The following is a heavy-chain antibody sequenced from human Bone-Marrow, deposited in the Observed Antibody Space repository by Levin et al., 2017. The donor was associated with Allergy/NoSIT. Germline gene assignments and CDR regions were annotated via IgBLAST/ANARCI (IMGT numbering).Heavy chain of an antibody. CDR3: ARHFRESSGYYPFDD. J-gene: IGHJ4*02. CDR2: IYFTGST. D-gene: IGHD6-19*01. CDR1: SGSISSSSHH. V-gene: IGHV4-39*01. Sequence: SETLSLTCTVSSGSISSSSHHWGWIRQPPGKGLEWIGSIYFTGSTCYNPSLKSRVTISVDTSRNQFSLRPTSVTAADTAVYYCARHFRESSGYYPFDDWGQGTLVTVSS.